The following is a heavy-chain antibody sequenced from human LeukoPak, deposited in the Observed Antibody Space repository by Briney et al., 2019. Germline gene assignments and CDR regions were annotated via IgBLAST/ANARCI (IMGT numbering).Heavy chain of an antibody. D-gene: IGHD2-21*01. V-gene: IGHV1-2*02. CDR3: ARGAGYCGGDCYLDY. CDR2: INPNSGGT. J-gene: IGHJ4*02. CDR1: GYSFTTYD. Sequence: ASVKVSCKASGYSFTTYDINWVRQATGQGLEWMGWINPNSGGTNYAQKFQGRVTMTRDTSISTAYMELSRLRSDDTAVYYCARGAGYCGGDCYLDYWGQGTLVTVSS.